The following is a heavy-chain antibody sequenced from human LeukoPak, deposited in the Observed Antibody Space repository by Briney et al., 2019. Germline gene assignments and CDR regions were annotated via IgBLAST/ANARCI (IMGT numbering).Heavy chain of an antibody. J-gene: IGHJ4*02. D-gene: IGHD6-19*01. Sequence: SVTLSLTCAVSGGSISNFYWSWIRQPPGKGLEWIGYLYFSGSTKYNPSLKSRVTISADTSKNQVSLKLDSVTAADTAVYYCARHGRIAVAGVEHNVDSWGQGILVTVSS. V-gene: IGHV4-59*08. CDR3: ARHGRIAVAGVEHNVDS. CDR2: LYFSGST. CDR1: GGSISNFY.